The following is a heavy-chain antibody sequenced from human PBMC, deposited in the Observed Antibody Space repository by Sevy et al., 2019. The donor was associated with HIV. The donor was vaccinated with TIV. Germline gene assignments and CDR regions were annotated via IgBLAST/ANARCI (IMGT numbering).Heavy chain of an antibody. Sequence: GGSLRLSCVASGFSFRDYALHWVRQGPGKGLEWVAVVSFDGGNKYYPDSVKGRFTVSRDNSKNTLFLQMDSLRAEDTAVYFCARWRGAQSEFDYWGQGTRVTVSS. D-gene: IGHD3-3*01. CDR1: GFSFRDYA. CDR2: VSFDGGNK. CDR3: ARWRGAQSEFDY. V-gene: IGHV3-30*04. J-gene: IGHJ4*02.